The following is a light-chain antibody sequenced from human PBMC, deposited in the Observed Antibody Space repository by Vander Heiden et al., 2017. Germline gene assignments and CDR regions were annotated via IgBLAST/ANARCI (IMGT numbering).Light chain of an antibody. CDR2: AAS. CDR1: QGIRND. Sequence: AIQMTQSPSSLSASVGDRVTITCRASQGIRNDLGWYQQKPGKAPKLLIYAASSLQSGVPSRFSGSGSGTDFTLTISSLQPEDFATYYCRQDYNYVWTFGQGTKVEIK. CDR3: RQDYNYVWT. J-gene: IGKJ1*01. V-gene: IGKV1-6*01.